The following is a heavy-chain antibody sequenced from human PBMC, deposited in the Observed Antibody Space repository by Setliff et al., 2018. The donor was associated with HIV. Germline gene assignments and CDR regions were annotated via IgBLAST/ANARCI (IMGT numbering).Heavy chain of an antibody. D-gene: IGHD1-1*01. CDR2: ISAYNGNT. V-gene: IGHV1-18*01. CDR1: GYTFSTYG. Sequence: GASVKVSCKASGYTFSTYGISWVRQAPGQGLEWMGWISAYNGNTNYAQKLQGRVTVTTDTSTSTAYMELRSLRSDDTAVYYCAGGLVSQKVPFDPWGQGTLVTVSS. J-gene: IGHJ5*02. CDR3: AGGLVSQKVPFDP.